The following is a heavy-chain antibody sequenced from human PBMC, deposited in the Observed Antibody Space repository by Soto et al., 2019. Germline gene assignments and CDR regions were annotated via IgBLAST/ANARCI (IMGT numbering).Heavy chain of an antibody. CDR2: IYQSGST. V-gene: IGHV4-4*02. CDR3: ASGNYDILTGYYRAFDI. J-gene: IGHJ3*02. Sequence: PSETLSLTCAVSGGSISSSNWWSWVRQPPGKGLEWIGEIYQSGSTNYNPYLKSRVTISVDKSKNQFSLKLSSVTAADTAVYYCASGNYDILTGYYRAFDIWGQGTMVTVSS. CDR1: GGSISSSNW. D-gene: IGHD3-9*01.